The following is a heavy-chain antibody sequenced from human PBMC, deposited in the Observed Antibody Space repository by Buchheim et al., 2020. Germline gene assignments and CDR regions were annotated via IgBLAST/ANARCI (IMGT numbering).Heavy chain of an antibody. J-gene: IGHJ6*03. CDR3: AILVHQWGSDFVDV. D-gene: IGHD2-15*01. CDR1: GYSFTSYW. V-gene: IGHV5-10-1*01. Sequence: EVQLVQSGAEVKKPGESLRISCKGSGYSFTSYWITWVRQMPGKGLEWMGRIDPSDSYTNYSPSSQGHVTISADKSTRTVYLQWSSLKASDSGMYFCAILVHQWGSDFVDVWGKGTT. CDR2: IDPSDSYT.